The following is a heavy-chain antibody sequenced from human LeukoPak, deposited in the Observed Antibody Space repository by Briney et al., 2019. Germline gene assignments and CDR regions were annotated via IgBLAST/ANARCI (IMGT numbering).Heavy chain of an antibody. V-gene: IGHV4-38-2*02. CDR1: GFSISSTLY. J-gene: IGHJ4*02. CDR3: ARGYSSSWFYFDS. CDR2: IYHSGNN. D-gene: IGHD6-13*01. Sequence: SETLSLTCTVSGFSISSTLYWVWIRQPPGKGLEWIGSIYHSGNNYYNPSLKNRVTMSVDTSKNQFSLHLTSVTAADTAVYYCARGYSSSWFYFDSWGQGTLVTVSS.